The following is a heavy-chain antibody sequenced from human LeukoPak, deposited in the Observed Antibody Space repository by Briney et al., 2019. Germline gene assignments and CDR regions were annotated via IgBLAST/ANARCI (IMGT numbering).Heavy chain of an antibody. V-gene: IGHV4-39*07. CDR2: IYYSGST. CDR1: GGSISSGTYY. Sequence: SETLSLTCTVSGGSISSGTYYWGWIRQSPGKMGLEWIGNIYYSGSTYYNPSLKSRVTISVDTAKNQFSLRLTSVTAADTAVYYCAIGGGATFPFDYWGQGSLVTVSS. J-gene: IGHJ4*02. D-gene: IGHD1-26*01. CDR3: AIGGGATFPFDY.